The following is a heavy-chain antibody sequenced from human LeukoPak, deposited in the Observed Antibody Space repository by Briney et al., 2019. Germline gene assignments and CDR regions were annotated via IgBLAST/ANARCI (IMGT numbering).Heavy chain of an antibody. CDR2: ISYVGSNE. V-gene: IGHV3-30*14. D-gene: IGHD3-16*01. CDR3: ASLGAHEGDY. J-gene: IGHJ4*02. CDR1: GFTFRSYA. Sequence: PGGSLRLSCAASGFTFRSYAFHWVRQTPGKGLEWVAFISYVGSNEYYADSVKGRFTISRDNSKNTLYLQMNSLRAEDTAVYYCASLGAHEGDYWGQGTLVTVSS.